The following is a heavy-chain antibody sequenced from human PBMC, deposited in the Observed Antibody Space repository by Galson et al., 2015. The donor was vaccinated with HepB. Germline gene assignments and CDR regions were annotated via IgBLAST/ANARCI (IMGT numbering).Heavy chain of an antibody. D-gene: IGHD4-17*01. CDR1: GYTFTSYA. CDR2: INAGNGNT. V-gene: IGHV1-3*01. J-gene: IGHJ4*02. Sequence: SVKVSCKASGYTFTSYAVHWVRQAPGQRLEWMGWINAGNGNTKYSQKFQGRVTITRDTSASTAYMELSSLRSEDTAVYYCARSYYGDYVPPDYWGQGTLVTVSS. CDR3: ARSYYGDYVPPDY.